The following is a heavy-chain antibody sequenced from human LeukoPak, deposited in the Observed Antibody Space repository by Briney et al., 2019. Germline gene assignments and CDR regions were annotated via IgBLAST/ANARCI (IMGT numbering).Heavy chain of an antibody. Sequence: GASVKVSCKASGYTFTGYYMHWVRQAPGQGLEWMGWINPNSGGTNYAQKFQGRVTMTRDTSISTAYMELSRLRSDDTAVYYCARVRVYSSSWSDFDYWGRGTLVTVSS. V-gene: IGHV1-2*02. D-gene: IGHD6-13*01. CDR3: ARVRVYSSSWSDFDY. J-gene: IGHJ4*02. CDR2: INPNSGGT. CDR1: GYTFTGYY.